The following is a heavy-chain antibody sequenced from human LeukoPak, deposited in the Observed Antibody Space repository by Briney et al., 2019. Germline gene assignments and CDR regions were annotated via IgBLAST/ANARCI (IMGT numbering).Heavy chain of an antibody. CDR1: GITLSNYG. D-gene: IGHD3-22*01. CDR2: ISGSGGGT. Sequence: GGSLRLSCAVSGITLSNYGMSWVRQAPGKGLEWVAGISGSGGGTNYADSVKGRFTISRDNPTNSLYLQMNSLGAEDTAVYFCAKRGVVIRVILVGFHKEAYYFDSWGQGALVTVSS. V-gene: IGHV3-23*01. CDR3: AKRGVVIRVILVGFHKEAYYFDS. J-gene: IGHJ4*02.